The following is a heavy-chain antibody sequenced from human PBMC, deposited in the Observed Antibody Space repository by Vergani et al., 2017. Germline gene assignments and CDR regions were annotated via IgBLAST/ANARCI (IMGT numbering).Heavy chain of an antibody. CDR1: GGSISSGDHC. CDR3: ARVDTQVPATSHFYYMDV. D-gene: IGHD6-25*01. Sequence: QVQLQESGPGVVKPPGTLSLTCAVSGGSISSGDHCWTWIRQRPGKGLEWIGYIFYSGTTYDNPSLRSRLTISVDTSQNQFSLKLRSVTAADTAVYYCARVDTQVPATSHFYYMDVWGKGTTVVVSS. V-gene: IGHV4-31*11. CDR2: IFYSGTT. J-gene: IGHJ6*03.